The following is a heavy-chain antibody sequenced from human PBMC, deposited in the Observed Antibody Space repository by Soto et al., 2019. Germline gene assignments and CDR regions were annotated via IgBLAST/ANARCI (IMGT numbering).Heavy chain of an antibody. V-gene: IGHV4-59*08. CDR1: GGSISSYY. CDR3: TSRHGSCFDS. CDR2: IYYSGST. Sequence: QVQLQESGPGLVKPSETLSLTCTVSGGSISSYYWSWIRQPPGKGLEWIGYIYYSGSTNYNPSLKRRATISVDTPKNPFSLKLGSVPAAHTPVYCWTSRHGSCFDSWGQGTLVTVSS. J-gene: IGHJ4*02.